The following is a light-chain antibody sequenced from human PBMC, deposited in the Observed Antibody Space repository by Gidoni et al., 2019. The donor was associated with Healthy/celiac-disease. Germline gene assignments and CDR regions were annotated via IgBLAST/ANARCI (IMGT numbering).Light chain of an antibody. J-gene: IGKJ2*01. CDR1: QSVSSSY. V-gene: IGKV3-20*01. CDR2: GAS. Sequence: EIVLTQSPGTLSLSPGERATLSCRASQSVSSSYLAWYQQKPGQAPRPLIYGASSRATGIPDRFSGSGSGTDFTLTISRLEPEDFAVYYCQQYGSSPGYTFGQXTKLEIK. CDR3: QQYGSSPGYT.